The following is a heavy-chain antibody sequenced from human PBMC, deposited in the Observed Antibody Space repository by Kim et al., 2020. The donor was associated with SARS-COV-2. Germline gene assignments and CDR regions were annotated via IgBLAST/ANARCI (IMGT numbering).Heavy chain of an antibody. CDR3: ASAGTAMFAGLDY. V-gene: IGHV4-61*01. D-gene: IGHD5-18*01. J-gene: IGHJ4*02. Sequence: SETLSLTCTVSGGSVSSGSYYWSWIRQPPGKGLEWIGYIYYSGSTNYNPSLKSRVTISVDTSKNQFSLKLSSVTAAETAVYYCASAGTAMFAGLDYWGQGTLVTVSS. CDR1: GGSVSSGSYY. CDR2: IYYSGST.